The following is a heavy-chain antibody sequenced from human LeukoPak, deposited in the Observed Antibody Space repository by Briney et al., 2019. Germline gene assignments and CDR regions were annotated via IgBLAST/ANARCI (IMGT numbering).Heavy chain of an antibody. J-gene: IGHJ4*02. Sequence: GESLKIPCKGSGYSFTYWIGWVRQMPGKGLEWMGIIYSGDSHTKYSPSFQGPVTISADKSISTAYLQWSSLEASDTAMYYCATARHGDYVWDYWGQGTLVTVSS. CDR1: GYSFTYW. V-gene: IGHV5-51*01. D-gene: IGHD4-17*01. CDR2: IYSGDSHT. CDR3: ATARHGDYVWDY.